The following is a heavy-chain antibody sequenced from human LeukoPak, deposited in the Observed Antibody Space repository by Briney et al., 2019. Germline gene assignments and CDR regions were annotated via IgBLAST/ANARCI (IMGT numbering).Heavy chain of an antibody. Sequence: GSSVKVSCKASGGTFSSYAISWVRQAPGQGLEWVGGIIPIFGTANYAQKFQGRVTITTDESTSTAYMELSSLRSEDTAVYYCARENRYYHLEDPNWFDPWGQGTLVTVSS. D-gene: IGHD2-15*01. V-gene: IGHV1-69*05. CDR2: IIPIFGTA. CDR1: GGTFSSYA. CDR3: ARENRYYHLEDPNWFDP. J-gene: IGHJ5*02.